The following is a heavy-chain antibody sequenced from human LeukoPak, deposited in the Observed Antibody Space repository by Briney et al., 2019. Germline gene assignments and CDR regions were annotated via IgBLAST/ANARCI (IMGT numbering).Heavy chain of an antibody. Sequence: GASVKVSCKASGYTFTSYGISWVRQAPGQGLEWMGWISAYNGNTNYAQNLQGRVTMTTATYTSTAYMELRSLRSDDTAVYDCARHGTSYYYDSSGYYPVDYGGQGTLVTVSS. CDR3: ARHGTSYYYDSSGYYPVDY. CDR1: GYTFTSYG. J-gene: IGHJ4*02. CDR2: ISAYNGNT. V-gene: IGHV1-18*01. D-gene: IGHD3-22*01.